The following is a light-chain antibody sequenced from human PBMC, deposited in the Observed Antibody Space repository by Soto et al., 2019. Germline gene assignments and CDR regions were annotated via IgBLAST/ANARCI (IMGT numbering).Light chain of an antibody. Sequence: QSVLTQPASVSGSPGQSITISCTGASSDVGRYGFVSWYQQHPGQAPKLMISDVSNRPSGVSTRFSGPKSGNTASLTISGLRAEDEADYYCSSYTTITTWVYGAGTKLTVL. CDR3: SSYTTITTWV. CDR2: DVS. V-gene: IGLV2-14*03. J-gene: IGLJ1*01. CDR1: SSDVGRYGF.